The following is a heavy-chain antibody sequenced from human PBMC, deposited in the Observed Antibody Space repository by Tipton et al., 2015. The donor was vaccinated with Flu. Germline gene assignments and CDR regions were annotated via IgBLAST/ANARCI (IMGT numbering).Heavy chain of an antibody. Sequence: TLSLTCAVYGGSFSGYYWSWIRQSPGKGLEWIGEIDHRGSTNNSPSFKSRVTVSVDKSKNQVSLKLTSVTAADTAVYFCAGGSGKLGQGETTKTPPSARGGETGSVEKKKKRVPLKGTCGAAADTAVYFCARGSGWGFYSGLDVWGLGTTVTVSS. CDR3: AGGSGKLGQGETTKTPPSARGGETGSVEKKKKRVPLKGTCGAAADTAVYFCARGSGWGFYSGLDV. D-gene: IGHD3-10*01. CDR1: GGSFSGYY. CDR2: IDHRGST. J-gene: IGHJ6*02. V-gene: IGHV4-34*01.